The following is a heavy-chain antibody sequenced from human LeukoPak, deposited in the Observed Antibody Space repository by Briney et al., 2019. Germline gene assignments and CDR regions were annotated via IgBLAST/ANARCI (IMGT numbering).Heavy chain of an antibody. CDR3: ARSYSNHLFGMDV. CDR2: MYSCCST. Sequence: GGSLRLSCAASGFTVSSYYMTWVRQAPGKGLEWVSVMYSCCSTYYSDSWKGRGAISRDHSQNTVFIKMNSVRVEDTAVYYCARSYSNHLFGMDVWGQGTAVTVSS. V-gene: IGHV3-66*01. D-gene: IGHD4-11*01. CDR1: GFTVSSYY. J-gene: IGHJ6*02.